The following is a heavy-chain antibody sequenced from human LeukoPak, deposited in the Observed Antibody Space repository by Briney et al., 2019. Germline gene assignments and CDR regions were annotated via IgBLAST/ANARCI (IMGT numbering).Heavy chain of an antibody. CDR3: AKDRSIGTYYTFDS. Sequence: PGGSLRLSCEASGFTFSNAWMSWVRQAPGKGLEWVSTVSGSGAIAYYTDSDKGRFTISRDNSKNTLYLQMSSLTAEDTAVYYCAKDRSIGTYYTFDSWGQGTLVTVSS. J-gene: IGHJ4*02. CDR2: VSGSGAIA. CDR1: GFTFSNAW. V-gene: IGHV3-23*01. D-gene: IGHD1-26*01.